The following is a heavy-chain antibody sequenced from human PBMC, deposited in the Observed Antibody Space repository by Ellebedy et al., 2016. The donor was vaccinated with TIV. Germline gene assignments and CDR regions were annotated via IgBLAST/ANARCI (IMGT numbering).Heavy chain of an antibody. J-gene: IGHJ4*02. D-gene: IGHD7-27*01. Sequence: PGGSLRLSCAASGFTFSGYYMSWFRQAPGKGLEWVAVIWYDGSNKYYADSVKGRFTISRDNSKNTLYLQMNSLRAEDTAVYYCARDSPQLGYFDYWGQGTLVTVSS. CDR1: GFTFSGYY. CDR2: IWYDGSNK. CDR3: ARDSPQLGYFDY. V-gene: IGHV3-33*08.